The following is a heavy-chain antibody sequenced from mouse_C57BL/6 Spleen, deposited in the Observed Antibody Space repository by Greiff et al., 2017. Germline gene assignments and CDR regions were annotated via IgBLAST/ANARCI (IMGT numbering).Heavy chain of an antibody. CDR1: GYAFSSSW. Sequence: LEESGPELVKPGASVKISCKASGYAFSSSWMNWVKQRPGKGLEWIGRIYPGDGDTNYNGKFKGKATLTADKSSSTAYMQLSSLTSEDSAVYFCARDTVVAIDYWGQGTTLTVSS. V-gene: IGHV1-82*01. CDR3: ARDTVVAIDY. J-gene: IGHJ2*01. D-gene: IGHD1-1*01. CDR2: IYPGDGDT.